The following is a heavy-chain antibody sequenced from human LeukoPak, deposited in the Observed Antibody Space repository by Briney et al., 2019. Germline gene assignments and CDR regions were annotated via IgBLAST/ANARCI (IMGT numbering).Heavy chain of an antibody. J-gene: IGHJ4*02. CDR2: ISGGGGST. CDR3: ARESESSGWYDY. D-gene: IGHD6-19*01. Sequence: GGSLRLSCAAPGFMFHDYAIHWVRQAPGKGLEWVSLISGGGGSTFYADSVKGRFTISRDNSKNSLYLQMSSLRSEDTALYYCARESESSGWYDYWGQGTLVTVSS. V-gene: IGHV3-43*02. CDR1: GFMFHDYA.